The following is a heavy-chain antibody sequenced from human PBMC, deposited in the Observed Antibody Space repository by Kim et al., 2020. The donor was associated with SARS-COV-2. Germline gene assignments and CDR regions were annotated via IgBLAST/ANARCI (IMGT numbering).Heavy chain of an antibody. J-gene: IGHJ3*02. V-gene: IGHV3-15*01. CDR3: TSLFRGAFDI. D-gene: IGHD2-21*01. Sequence: DYAETGKGRFTISRDESKNTLYLQMNSRKTEDTAVYYCTSLFRGAFDIWGQGTMVTVSS.